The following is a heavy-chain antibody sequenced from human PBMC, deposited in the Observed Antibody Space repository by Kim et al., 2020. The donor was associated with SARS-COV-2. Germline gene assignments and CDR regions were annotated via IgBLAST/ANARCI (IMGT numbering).Heavy chain of an antibody. V-gene: IGHV1-2*02. CDR3: ARVYNPNLGYSGYDFDY. Sequence: FQGRVTMTRDTSISTAYMELSRLRSDDTAVYYCARVYNPNLGYSGYDFDYWGQGTLVTVSS. D-gene: IGHD5-12*01. J-gene: IGHJ4*02.